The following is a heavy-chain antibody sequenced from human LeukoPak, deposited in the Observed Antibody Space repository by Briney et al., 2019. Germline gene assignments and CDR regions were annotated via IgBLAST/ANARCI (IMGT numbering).Heavy chain of an antibody. D-gene: IGHD2-2*01. J-gene: IGHJ6*03. Sequence: GGSLTLSSAVSGFSVIKDYINWVRQAPGQGLERVSVINRGGTTYYADSVKGRFTFSRDNSKNTVYLQMNSLRAEDTDVYFCARCTSCLNPFYFYYMDVWGKGTTVTVSS. V-gene: IGHV3-53*01. CDR2: INRGGTT. CDR3: ARCTSCLNPFYFYYMDV. CDR1: GFSVIKDY.